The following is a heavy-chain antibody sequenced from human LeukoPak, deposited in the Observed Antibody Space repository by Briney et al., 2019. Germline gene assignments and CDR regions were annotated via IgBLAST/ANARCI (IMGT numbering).Heavy chain of an antibody. J-gene: IGHJ4*02. CDR3: ARTSSFRAAAGFDY. D-gene: IGHD6-13*01. CDR1: GYTFTSYG. Sequence: ASVKVSCKASGYTFTSYGISWVRQAPGQGLEWMGWISAYNGNTNYAQKLQGRVTMTTDTSTSTAYMELRSLRSDDTAVYYCARTSSFRAAAGFDYWGQGTLVIVSA. V-gene: IGHV1-18*01. CDR2: ISAYNGNT.